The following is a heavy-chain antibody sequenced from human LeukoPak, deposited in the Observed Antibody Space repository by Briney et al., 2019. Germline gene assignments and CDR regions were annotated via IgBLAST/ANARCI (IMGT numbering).Heavy chain of an antibody. D-gene: IGHD6-6*01. CDR1: GGSISSGDYS. Sequence: SETLSLTCTVSGGSISSGDYSWSWIRQPPGKGLEWIGYIYYSGSTYYNPSLKSRVTISVDTSKNQFSLKLSSVTAADTAVYYCARDSSIAARLGAFDIWGQGTMVTVSS. CDR3: ARDSSIAARLGAFDI. J-gene: IGHJ3*02. CDR2: IYYSGST. V-gene: IGHV4-30-4*01.